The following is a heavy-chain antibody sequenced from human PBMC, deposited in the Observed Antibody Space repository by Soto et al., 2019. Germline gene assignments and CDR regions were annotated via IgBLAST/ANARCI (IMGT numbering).Heavy chain of an antibody. Sequence: GGSLRLSCAASGFTVSSNYMSWVRQAPGKGLEWVSVIYSGGSTYYADSVKGRFTISRDNSKNTLYLQMNSLRAEDTAVYYCARSGAVTNYYYDMDVWGQGTTVTVSS. CDR2: IYSGGST. V-gene: IGHV3-66*01. J-gene: IGHJ6*02. CDR1: GFTVSSNY. D-gene: IGHD4-17*01. CDR3: ARSGAVTNYYYDMDV.